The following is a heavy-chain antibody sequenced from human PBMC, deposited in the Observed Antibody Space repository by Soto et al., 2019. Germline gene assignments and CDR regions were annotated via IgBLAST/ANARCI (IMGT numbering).Heavy chain of an antibody. J-gene: IGHJ4*02. Sequence: GGSLRLSCVASGYTFNSHEMNWVRQAPGKGLEWISSISGSGTTNYAESVKGRFTISRDNAHKSLFLEMKDLRVEDTAVYYCARGGIHWGQGTLVTVSS. CDR2: ISGSGTT. CDR1: GYTFNSHE. D-gene: IGHD3-16*01. CDR3: ARGGIH. V-gene: IGHV3-48*03.